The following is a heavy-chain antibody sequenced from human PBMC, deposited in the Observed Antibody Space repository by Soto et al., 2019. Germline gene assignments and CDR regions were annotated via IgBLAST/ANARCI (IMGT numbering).Heavy chain of an antibody. CDR3: ARVPTDSSGYYKYYFDY. CDR2: INPYNGNT. CDR1: GYSFINYG. Sequence: ASVKVSCKASGYSFINYGISWVRQAPGQGLEWMGWINPYNGNTNYAQKVQGRVTMTTDTSTSTAYMELKSLRSDDTAVYNCARVPTDSSGYYKYYFDYWGQGTLVTVSS. V-gene: IGHV1-18*04. J-gene: IGHJ4*02. D-gene: IGHD3-22*01.